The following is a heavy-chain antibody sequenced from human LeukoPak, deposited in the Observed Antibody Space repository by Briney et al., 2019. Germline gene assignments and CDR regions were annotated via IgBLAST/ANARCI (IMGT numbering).Heavy chain of an antibody. CDR3: ARDRYSSK. V-gene: IGHV3-7*01. Sequence: GGSLRLSCVASGFTFSSYWMTWVRQAPGKGLEWVANIKEDGSEKYYVDSVKGRFGISRDNAKNSLFLQMNSPRAEDTAVYYCARDRYSSKWGQGTLVTVSS. CDR1: GFTFSSYW. D-gene: IGHD6-19*01. J-gene: IGHJ1*01. CDR2: IKEDGSEK.